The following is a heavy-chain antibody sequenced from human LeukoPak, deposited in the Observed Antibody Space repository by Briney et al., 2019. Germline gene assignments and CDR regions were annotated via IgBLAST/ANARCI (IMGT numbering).Heavy chain of an antibody. V-gene: IGHV4-59*08. CDR2: IYYSGST. J-gene: IGHJ4*02. Sequence: SETLSLTCTVSGGSISSYYWSWIRQPPGKGLEWIGYIYYSGSTNYNPSLKSRVTISVDTSKNQFSLKLTSVTAADTAVYYCARQMDIVATSPFGYWGRGTLVTVSS. D-gene: IGHD5-12*01. CDR3: ARQMDIVATSPFGY. CDR1: GGSISSYY.